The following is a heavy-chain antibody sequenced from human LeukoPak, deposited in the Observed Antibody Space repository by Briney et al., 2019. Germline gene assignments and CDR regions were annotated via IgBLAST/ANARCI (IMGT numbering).Heavy chain of an antibody. Sequence: GGSLRLPCAASGFTFSDCSMLWVRLAPGKGLEWVAFIRYDGIGKSYADSVKGRFTVSRDNSKNTLFLQMNSLRTEDTAVYYCAKEPGSTGAYDTWGQGTLVTVSS. CDR2: IRYDGIGK. D-gene: IGHD5-12*01. CDR1: GFTFSDCS. J-gene: IGHJ4*02. V-gene: IGHV3-30*02. CDR3: AKEPGSTGAYDT.